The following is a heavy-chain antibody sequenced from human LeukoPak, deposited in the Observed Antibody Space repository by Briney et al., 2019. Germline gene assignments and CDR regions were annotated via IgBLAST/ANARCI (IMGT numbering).Heavy chain of an antibody. CDR3: LGSADSG. Sequence: GGSLRLSCADSGFTFSSHWMNWVRQAPGRELEWVGNINPDGSQTYYVDSVKGRFTISRDNAKDSVYLQINTLRVEDTAVYYCLGSADSGWGQGTLVTVSS. CDR2: INPDGSQT. J-gene: IGHJ4*02. V-gene: IGHV3-7*01. CDR1: GFTFSSHW. D-gene: IGHD6-19*01.